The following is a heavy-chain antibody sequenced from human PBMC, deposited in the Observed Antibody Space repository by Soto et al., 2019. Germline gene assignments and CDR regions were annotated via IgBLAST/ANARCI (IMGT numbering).Heavy chain of an antibody. CDR1: GGSVSSGSYY. J-gene: IGHJ6*02. Sequence: SETLSLTCTVSGGSVSSGSYYWSWIRQPPGKGLEWIGYIYYSGSTNYNPSLKSRVTISVDTSKNQFSLKLSSVTAADTAVYYCARWVDGGYSYASYYYGMDVWGQGTTVTVSS. D-gene: IGHD5-18*01. V-gene: IGHV4-61*01. CDR2: IYYSGST. CDR3: ARWVDGGYSYASYYYGMDV.